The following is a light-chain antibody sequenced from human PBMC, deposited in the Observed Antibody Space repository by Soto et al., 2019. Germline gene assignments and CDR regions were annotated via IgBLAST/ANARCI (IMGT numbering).Light chain of an antibody. V-gene: IGLV2-11*01. CDR1: SSDVDDYRY. CDR2: DGT. CDR3: CSYVTTPEI. Sequence: QSALAQPRSVSGSPGQLLTISCTGTSSDVDDYRYVSWYQQYPGKAPKLVIYDGTKRPSGVPDRFSGSNSGNTASLTISGLQAEDEADHYCCSYVTTPEIFGTGTKVTVL. J-gene: IGLJ1*01.